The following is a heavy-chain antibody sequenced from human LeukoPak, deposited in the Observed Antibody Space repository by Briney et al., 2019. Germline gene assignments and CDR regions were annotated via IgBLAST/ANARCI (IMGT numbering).Heavy chain of an antibody. CDR2: IIPIFGTA. CDR3: ARSWGVVVPPEPHFDY. J-gene: IGHJ4*02. D-gene: IGHD2-2*01. V-gene: IGHV1-69*13. CDR1: GGTFSSYA. Sequence: GASVKVSCKASGGTFSSYAISWVRQAPGQGLEWMGGIIPIFGTANYAQKFQGRVTITADESTSTAYMELSSLRSEDAAVYYCARSWGVVVPPEPHFDYWGQGTLVTVSS.